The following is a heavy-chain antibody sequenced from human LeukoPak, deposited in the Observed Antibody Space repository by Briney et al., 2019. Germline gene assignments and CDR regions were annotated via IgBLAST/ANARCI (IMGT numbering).Heavy chain of an antibody. Sequence: PGGSLRLSCEASGFTFNNYGMFWVRQAPGKGLDWVSYIRFDGSHKWYADSVKGRFTISRDSSKNTVYLRMDSLRAEDTALYYCAKTSLSDGSDHYYHMDVWGKGTTVTISS. CDR3: AKTSLSDGSDHYYHMDV. J-gene: IGHJ6*03. CDR1: GFTFNNYG. D-gene: IGHD3-16*02. V-gene: IGHV3-30*02. CDR2: IRFDGSHK.